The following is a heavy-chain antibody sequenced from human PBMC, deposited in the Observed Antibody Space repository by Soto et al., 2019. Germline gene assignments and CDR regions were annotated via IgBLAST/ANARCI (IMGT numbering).Heavy chain of an antibody. V-gene: IGHV2-5*02. Sequence: QITLKESGPTLVKPTQTLTLTCTFSGFSLSTSGVGVGWIRQPPGKALEWLALIYWDDDKRYSPSLKSRLTITKDTSKNQVVLTMTNMDPVDTATYYCAHRRGYGAYWDYYYYYYMDVWGKGTTVTVSS. CDR3: AHRRGYGAYWDYYYYYYMDV. J-gene: IGHJ6*03. CDR2: IYWDDDK. D-gene: IGHD4-17*01. CDR1: GFSLSTSGVG.